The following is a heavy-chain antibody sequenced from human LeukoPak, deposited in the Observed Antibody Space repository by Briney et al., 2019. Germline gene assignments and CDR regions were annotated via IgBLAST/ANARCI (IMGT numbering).Heavy chain of an antibody. CDR1: GGSISSYY. J-gene: IGHJ5*02. CDR2: IYTSGST. Sequence: PSETLSLTCTVSGGSISSYYWSWIRQPAGKGLEWIGRIYTSGSTNYNPSLKSRVTMSVDTSKNQFSLKLSSVTAADTAVYYCARTVRVSGLINYYESSGDLSWFDPWGQGTLVAVSS. D-gene: IGHD3-22*01. CDR3: ARTVRVSGLINYYESSGDLSWFDP. V-gene: IGHV4-4*07.